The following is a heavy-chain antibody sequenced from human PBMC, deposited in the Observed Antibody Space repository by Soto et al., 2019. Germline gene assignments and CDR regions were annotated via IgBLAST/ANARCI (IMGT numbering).Heavy chain of an antibody. CDR1: GGTFSSYA. D-gene: IGHD4-4*01. Sequence: SVKVSCKASGGTFSSYAISWVRQAPGQGLEWMGGIIPIFGTANYAQKFQGRVTITADKSTSTAYMELSSLRSEDMAVYYCARSDDSTSYPLDLWGPGTLVTVSS. CDR3: ARSDDSTSYPLDL. CDR2: IIPIFGTA. V-gene: IGHV1-69*06. J-gene: IGHJ5*02.